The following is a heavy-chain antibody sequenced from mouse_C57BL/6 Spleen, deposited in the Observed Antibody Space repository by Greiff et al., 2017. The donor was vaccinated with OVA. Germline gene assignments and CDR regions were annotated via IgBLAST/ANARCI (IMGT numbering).Heavy chain of an antibody. J-gene: IGHJ1*03. Sequence: QVQLKQPGAELVMPGASVKLSCKASGYTFTSYWMHWVKQRPGQGLEWIGEIDPSDSYTNYNQKFKGKSTLTVDKSSSTAYMQLSSLTSEDSAVYYCARSVVARYFDVWGTGTTVTVSS. D-gene: IGHD1-1*01. CDR2: IDPSDSYT. CDR1: GYTFTSYW. V-gene: IGHV1-69*01. CDR3: ARSVVARYFDV.